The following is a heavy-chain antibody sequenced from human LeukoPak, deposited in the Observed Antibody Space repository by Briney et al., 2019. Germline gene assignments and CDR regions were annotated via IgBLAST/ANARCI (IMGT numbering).Heavy chain of an antibody. J-gene: IGHJ4*02. CDR1: GFIFSSYA. CDR3: AKGYCSGGSCYSGLFDY. Sequence: GGSLRLSCAASGFIFSSYAMSWVRQAPGKGLEWVSAISSSGGRTYYADSVKGRFTISRDNSKNTLYLQMNSLRAEDTAVHYCAKGYCSGGSCYSGLFDYWGQGTLVTVSS. V-gene: IGHV3-23*01. CDR2: ISSSGGRT. D-gene: IGHD2-15*01.